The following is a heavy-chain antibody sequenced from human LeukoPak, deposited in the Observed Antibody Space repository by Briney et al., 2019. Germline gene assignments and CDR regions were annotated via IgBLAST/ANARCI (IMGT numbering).Heavy chain of an antibody. Sequence: ASVKVCCKASGYTFTGYYMHWVRQAPGQGLEWMGWINPNSGGTNYAQKLQGRVTMTRDTSISTAYMELSRLRSDDTAVYYCAREIRSSGWGSYWYFDLWGRGTLVTVSS. CDR3: AREIRSSGWGSYWYFDL. CDR2: INPNSGGT. D-gene: IGHD6-19*01. V-gene: IGHV1-2*02. J-gene: IGHJ2*01. CDR1: GYTFTGYY.